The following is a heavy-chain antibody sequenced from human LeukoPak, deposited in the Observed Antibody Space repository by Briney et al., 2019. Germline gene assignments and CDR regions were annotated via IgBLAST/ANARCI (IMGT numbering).Heavy chain of an antibody. CDR2: ISAYNGNT. V-gene: IGHV1-18*01. CDR3: ARVSYDFWSGYYAHNWFDP. CDR1: GYTFTIYG. Sequence: ASVKVSCKASGYTFTIYGISWVRQAPGQGLEWMGWISAYNGNTNYAQKLQGRVTMTTDTSTSTAYMELRSLRSDDTAVYYCARVSYDFWSGYYAHNWFDPWGQGTLVTVSS. D-gene: IGHD3-3*01. J-gene: IGHJ5*02.